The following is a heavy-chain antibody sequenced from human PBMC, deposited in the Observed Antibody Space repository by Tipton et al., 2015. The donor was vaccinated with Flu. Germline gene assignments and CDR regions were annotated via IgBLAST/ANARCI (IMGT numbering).Heavy chain of an antibody. J-gene: IGHJ4*02. V-gene: IGHV1-18*01. CDR3: ARDMPQGVVIIPPAKRFDF. CDR1: GYSFNTYG. D-gene: IGHD3-3*01. CDR2: ISGYTDNR. Sequence: QLVQSGAEVKKPGASVKVSCKTSGYSFNTYGISWVRQAPGQGLEWMGWISGYTDNRNYAQRFQGRVTMTTDTSTNTAFMELRSLTSGDTAVYYCARDMPQGVVIIPPAKRFDFWGQGTLVTVSS.